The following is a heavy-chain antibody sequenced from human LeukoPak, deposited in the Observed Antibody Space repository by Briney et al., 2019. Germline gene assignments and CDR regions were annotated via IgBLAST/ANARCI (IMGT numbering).Heavy chain of an antibody. CDR2: IKQDGSEK. Sequence: PGGSLRLSCAASGFTFSSYWMSWVRQAPGEGLEWVANIKQDGSEKYYVDSVKGRFTISRDNAKNSLYLQMNSLRAEDTAVYYCASRMVRGVIYDYYYYYMDVWGKGTTVTVSS. D-gene: IGHD3-10*01. J-gene: IGHJ6*03. V-gene: IGHV3-7*01. CDR3: ASRMVRGVIYDYYYYYMDV. CDR1: GFTFSSYW.